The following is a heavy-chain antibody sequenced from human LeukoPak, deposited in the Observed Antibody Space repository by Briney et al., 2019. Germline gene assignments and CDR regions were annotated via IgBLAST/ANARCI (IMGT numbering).Heavy chain of an antibody. CDR2: IYPGDSNP. CDR3: ARRPYTSSWYLFDY. D-gene: IGHD6-13*01. V-gene: IGHV5-51*01. J-gene: IGHJ4*02. Sequence: AESLKISCKGSGYIFANFWLSWVRQMPGKGLEWMGIIYPGDSNPRYSPSFQGQVTISADKSISTAYLQWSSLKATDTAMYYCARRPYTSSWYLFDYWGQGTLVTVSS. CDR1: GYIFANFW.